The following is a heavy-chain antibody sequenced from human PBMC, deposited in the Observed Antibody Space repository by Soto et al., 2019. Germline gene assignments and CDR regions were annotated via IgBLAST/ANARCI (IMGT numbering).Heavy chain of an antibody. CDR3: AREFSDYAGY. V-gene: IGHV1-8*01. Sequence: QVQLVQSGAEVKKPGASVKVSCKASGYPFTTYDINWLRQAAGQGLEWMGWMNPNNGYTAYAQKFQGRVTMTRDTSISTAYTELTSLRSEDTAVYYCAREFSDYAGYWGQGTLVTVSS. CDR1: GYPFTTYD. CDR2: MNPNNGYT. D-gene: IGHD4-17*01. J-gene: IGHJ4*02.